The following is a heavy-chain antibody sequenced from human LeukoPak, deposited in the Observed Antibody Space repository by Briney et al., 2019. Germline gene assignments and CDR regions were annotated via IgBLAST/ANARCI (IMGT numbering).Heavy chain of an antibody. CDR2: ISAYNGNT. D-gene: IGHD6-19*01. J-gene: IGHJ1*01. Sequence: GASVKVSCKASGYTFTNYAISWVRQAPGQGLEWMGWISAYNGNTNYAQNLQGRVTMTTDTSTSTAYMELSSLRSEDTAVYYCARGVAVAGPREYFQHWGQGTLVTVSS. CDR1: GYTFTNYA. CDR3: ARGVAVAGPREYFQH. V-gene: IGHV1-18*01.